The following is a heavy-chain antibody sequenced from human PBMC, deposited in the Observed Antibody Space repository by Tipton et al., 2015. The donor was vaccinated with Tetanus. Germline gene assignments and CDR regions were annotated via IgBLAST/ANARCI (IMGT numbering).Heavy chain of an antibody. J-gene: IGHJ4*02. Sequence: SLRLSCATSGFTFSSFGMSWVRQLPGKGLEWVSSISRSGDYIYYADSVKGRFTISRDNAKNSLYLQMNSLRAEDTAVYYCARDLRNYYDSSGYSDYWGQGTLVTVSS. CDR2: ISRSGDYI. V-gene: IGHV3-21*01. D-gene: IGHD3-22*01. CDR1: GFTFSSFG. CDR3: ARDLRNYYDSSGYSDY.